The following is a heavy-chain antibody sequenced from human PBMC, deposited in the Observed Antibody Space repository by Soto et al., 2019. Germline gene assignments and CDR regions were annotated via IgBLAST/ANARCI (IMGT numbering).Heavy chain of an antibody. J-gene: IGHJ5*02. Sequence: HPGGSLRLSCAASGFTFSSYWMSWVRQAPGKGLEWVANIKQDGSEKYYVDSVKGRFTISRDNAKNSLYLQMNSLRAEDTAVYYCARHYDFWSGYQINNWFDPWGQGTLVTVSS. CDR2: IKQDGSEK. V-gene: IGHV3-7*01. CDR1: GFTFSSYW. CDR3: ARHYDFWSGYQINNWFDP. D-gene: IGHD3-3*01.